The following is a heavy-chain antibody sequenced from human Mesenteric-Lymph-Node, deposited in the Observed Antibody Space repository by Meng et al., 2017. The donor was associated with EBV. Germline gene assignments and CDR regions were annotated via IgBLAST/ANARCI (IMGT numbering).Heavy chain of an antibody. CDR3: ATGDYGRDVFDY. Sequence: QVQLVQAGAGVEKPGASVNVSCEVSGYILIELSMHWVRQAPGKGLEGMGGLDLTDGERIYAQKFQGRVTMTEYTSTDTAYMELSSLRSEDTAVYYCATGDYGRDVFDYWGQGTLVTVSS. CDR1: GYILIELS. V-gene: IGHV1-24*01. J-gene: IGHJ4*02. D-gene: IGHD3-16*01. CDR2: LDLTDGER.